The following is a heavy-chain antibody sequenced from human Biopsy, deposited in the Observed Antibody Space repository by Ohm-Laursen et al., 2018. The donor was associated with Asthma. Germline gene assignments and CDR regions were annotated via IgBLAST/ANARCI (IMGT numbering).Heavy chain of an antibody. Sequence: ASVKVFCKISGYILTDLSMHWVRQASGQGLEWMGGHDHEEGGTVNARRIQGRVTITADESTSTAYMEVTSLRSEDTAIYYCARCQVGYSSGWSLLLKKIYYSGMDVWGQGTAVTVSS. CDR2: HDHEEGGT. J-gene: IGHJ6*02. D-gene: IGHD6-19*01. CDR3: ARCQVGYSSGWSLLLKKIYYSGMDV. V-gene: IGHV1-24*01. CDR1: GYILTDLS.